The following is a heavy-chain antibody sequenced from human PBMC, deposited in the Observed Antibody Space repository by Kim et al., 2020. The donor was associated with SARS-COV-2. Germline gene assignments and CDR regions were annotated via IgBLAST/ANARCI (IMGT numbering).Heavy chain of an antibody. J-gene: IGHJ4*02. CDR2: ISGSGGST. CDR1: GFTFSSYA. V-gene: IGHV3-23*01. D-gene: IGHD2-15*01. CDR3: ARGGLGSPAWAY. Sequence: GGSLRLSCAASGFTFSSYAMSWVRQAPGKGLVWVSAISGSGGSTYYADSVKGRLTISRDNSKNTMYLHMSSLRADDTAVYYCARGGLGSPAWAYWGQATLLTVSS.